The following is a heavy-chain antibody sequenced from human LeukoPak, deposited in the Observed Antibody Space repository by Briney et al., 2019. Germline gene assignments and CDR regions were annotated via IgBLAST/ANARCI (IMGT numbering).Heavy chain of an antibody. J-gene: IGHJ6*02. CDR2: INHNGNVN. CDR3: ARGGGLDV. V-gene: IGHV3-7*03. Sequence: GGSLRLSCAASGFTFSDAWMSWVRQAPGKGLEWVASINHNGNVNYYVDSVKGRFTISRDNAKNSLYLQMSNLRAEDTAVYFCARGGGLDVWGQGATVTVSS. CDR1: GFTFSDAW. D-gene: IGHD3-16*01.